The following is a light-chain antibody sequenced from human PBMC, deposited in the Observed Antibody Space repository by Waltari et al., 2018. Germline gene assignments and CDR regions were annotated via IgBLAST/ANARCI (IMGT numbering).Light chain of an antibody. Sequence: QSALTQPASVSGSPGQSITISCTGTSSDIGASNFVSWYQKHTGKAPKVLIYGFNNRPSGVSSRFAGSKSGHTASLTISGLQAEDEADYYCSSYTTGSTRYVFGSGAKVTLL. CDR2: GFN. CDR1: SSDIGASNF. V-gene: IGLV2-14*03. CDR3: SSYTTGSTRYV. J-gene: IGLJ1*01.